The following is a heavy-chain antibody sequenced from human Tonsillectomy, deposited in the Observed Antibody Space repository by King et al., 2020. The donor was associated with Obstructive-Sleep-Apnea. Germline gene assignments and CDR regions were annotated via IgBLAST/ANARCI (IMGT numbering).Heavy chain of an antibody. CDR2: ISTDSIYT. J-gene: IGHJ4*02. CDR1: GFTFSDYY. Sequence: VQLVESGGGLVKPGGSLRLSCAASGFTFSDYYMSWIRQAPGKGLEWVSYISTDSIYTNYADSVKGRFTTSRDNARNSLYLQMNSLRAEDTAVYYCARGRLGGLRYFDWLLFFVYWGQGTLVTVSS. CDR3: ARGRLGGLRYFDWLLFFVY. D-gene: IGHD3-9*01. V-gene: IGHV3-11*06.